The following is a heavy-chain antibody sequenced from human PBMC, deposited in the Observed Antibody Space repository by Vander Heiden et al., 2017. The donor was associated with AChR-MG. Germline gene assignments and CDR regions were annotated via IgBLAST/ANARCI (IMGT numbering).Heavy chain of an antibody. J-gene: IGHJ5*02. Sequence: QLQLQESGPGLVKPPETLSLTCTVSGSPSSSSSYYWGWIRQPPGKGLEWIGRIYYSGSTYYNPSLKSRVTISVDTSKNQFSLKLSSVTDADTAVYYCATIVATTGHWFDPWGQGTLVTVSS. CDR1: GSPSSSSSYY. CDR3: ATIVATTGHWFDP. V-gene: IGHV4-39*01. CDR2: IYYSGST. D-gene: IGHD5-12*01.